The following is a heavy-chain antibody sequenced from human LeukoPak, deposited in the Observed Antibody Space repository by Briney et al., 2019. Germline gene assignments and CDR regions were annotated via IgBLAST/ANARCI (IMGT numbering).Heavy chain of an antibody. J-gene: IGHJ4*02. D-gene: IGHD5-18*01. CDR1: GFTFSSYA. Sequence: GGSLRLSCAASGFTFSSYAMSWVRQAPGKGLEWVSVIYSGGSTYYADSVKGRFTISRDNSKNTMYLQMNSLRAEDTAVYYCARDSYGIQFDYWGQGTLVTVSS. CDR3: ARDSYGIQFDY. CDR2: IYSGGST. V-gene: IGHV3-53*01.